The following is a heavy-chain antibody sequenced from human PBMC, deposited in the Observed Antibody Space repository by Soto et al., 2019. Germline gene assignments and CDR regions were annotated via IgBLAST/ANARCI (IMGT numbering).Heavy chain of an antibody. D-gene: IGHD3-16*01. CDR2: ISAYNGNT. CDR3: ASHPHPIPFGGVTRDY. V-gene: IGHV1-18*01. CDR1: GYTFTSYG. Sequence: QVQLVQSGAEVKKPGASVKVSCKASGYTFTSYGISWVRQAPGQGLEWMGWISAYNGNTNYAQKLQGRVTMTTDTSTSPAYVELRSLRSEDTAVYYCASHPHPIPFGGVTRDYWGQGTLVTVSS. J-gene: IGHJ4*02.